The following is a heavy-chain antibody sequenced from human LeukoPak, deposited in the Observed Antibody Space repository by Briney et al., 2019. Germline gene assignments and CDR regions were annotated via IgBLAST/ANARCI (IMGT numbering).Heavy chain of an antibody. CDR3: ARNDFWNGFDY. CDR2: ISSSSSYI. D-gene: IGHD3-3*01. V-gene: IGHV3-21*01. Sequence: GGSLRLSCAASGFTFSSYSMNWVRQAPGKGLEWVSSISSSSSYIYYADSVKGRFTISRDNAKNSLYLQTNSLRAEDTAVYYCARNDFWNGFDYWGQGTLVTVSS. CDR1: GFTFSSYS. J-gene: IGHJ4*02.